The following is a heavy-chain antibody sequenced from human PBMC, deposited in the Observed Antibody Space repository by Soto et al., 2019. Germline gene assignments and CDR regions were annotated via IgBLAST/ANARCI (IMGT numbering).Heavy chain of an antibody. CDR3: AGSGSSPYYYYYGMDV. CDR2: IYYSGST. V-gene: IGHV4-59*01. J-gene: IGHJ6*02. Sequence: SEAQSLTCTVSGGTIRSYGWSWIRQPPGKGLEWIGYIYYSGSTNYNPSLKSRVTISVDTSKNQFSLKLSSVAAADTAVYYCAGSGSSPYYYYYGMDVWGQGTTVTVSS. CDR1: GGTIRSYG. D-gene: IGHD3-10*01.